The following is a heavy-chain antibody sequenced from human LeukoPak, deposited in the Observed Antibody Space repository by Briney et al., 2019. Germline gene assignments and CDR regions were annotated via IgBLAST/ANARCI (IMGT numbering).Heavy chain of an antibody. CDR1: GFTFSSYA. J-gene: IGHJ4*02. CDR2: ISGSGGST. Sequence: PGGSLRLSCAASGFTFSSYAMSWVRQAPGKGLEWVSAISGSGGSTYYADSVKGRFTISRDNAKNSLFVQMNSLRAEDTAFYYCVSSRRYYGTFDYWGQGTLVTVSS. CDR3: VSSRRYYGTFDY. D-gene: IGHD1-26*01. V-gene: IGHV3-23*01.